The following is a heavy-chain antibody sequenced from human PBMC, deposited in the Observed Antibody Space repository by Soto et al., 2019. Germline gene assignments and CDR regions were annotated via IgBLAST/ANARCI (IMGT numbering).Heavy chain of an antibody. CDR2: IYYSGST. CDR1: GGSISSSNW. CDR3: ARASRLSSYYYYYMDV. V-gene: IGHV4-4*02. D-gene: IGHD2-2*01. J-gene: IGHJ6*03. Sequence: SETLSLTCTVSGGSISSSNWWSWVRQPPGKGLEWIGDIYYSGSTYYNPSLKSRVTISVDTSKNQFSLKLSSVTAADTAVYYCARASRLSSYYYYYMDVWGKGTTVTVSS.